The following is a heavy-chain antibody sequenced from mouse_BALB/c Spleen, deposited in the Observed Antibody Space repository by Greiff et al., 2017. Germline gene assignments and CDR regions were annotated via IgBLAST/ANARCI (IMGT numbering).Heavy chain of an antibody. J-gene: IGHJ3*01. D-gene: IGHD2-1*01. CDR2: ISYSGST. Sequence: EVKLMESGPGLVKPSQSLSLTCTVTGYSITSDYAWNWIRQFPGNKLEWMGYISYSGSTSYNPSLKSRISITRDTSKNQFFLQLNSVTTEDTATYYCAREGVYGNSFAYWGQGTLVTVSA. CDR1: GYSITSDYA. V-gene: IGHV3-2*02. CDR3: AREGVYGNSFAY.